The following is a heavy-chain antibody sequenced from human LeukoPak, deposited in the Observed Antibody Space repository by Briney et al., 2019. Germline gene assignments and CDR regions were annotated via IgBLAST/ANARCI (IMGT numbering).Heavy chain of an antibody. D-gene: IGHD2-2*01. CDR1: GYSISSGYY. Sequence: SETLSLTCAVSGYSISSGYYWGWIRQPPRKGLEWIGSIYHSGSTYYNPSLKSRVTISVDTSKNQFSLKLSSVTAADTAVYYCARAPLLYCSSTSCPPADYWGQGTLVTVSS. CDR3: ARAPLLYCSSTSCPPADY. CDR2: IYHSGST. V-gene: IGHV4-38-2*01. J-gene: IGHJ4*02.